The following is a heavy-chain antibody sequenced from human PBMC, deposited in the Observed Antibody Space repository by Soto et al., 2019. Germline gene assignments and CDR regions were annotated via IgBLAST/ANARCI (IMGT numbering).Heavy chain of an antibody. D-gene: IGHD3-22*01. Sequence: EVQLVESGGGLVQPGGSLRLSCAAAGFTFSTNDMHWVRQGPGKGLEWVSGSGRVGDTYYAGSVKGRFTVSREDAKNTVSLQMNSLRDEDTDVYYCSKDRGYYDSSGYDYWGQGTLVTVSS. CDR1: GFTFSTND. J-gene: IGHJ4*02. CDR2: SGRVGDT. CDR3: SKDRGYYDSSGYDY. V-gene: IGHV3-13*01.